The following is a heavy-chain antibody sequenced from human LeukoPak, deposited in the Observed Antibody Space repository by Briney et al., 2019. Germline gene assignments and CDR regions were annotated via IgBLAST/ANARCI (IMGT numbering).Heavy chain of an antibody. CDR3: VRGNDYGGPHY. Sequence: GGSLRLSCAVSGFTFSSYWMHWVRQAPGKGLVWVSRIDRDGGRINYADSVKGRFSISRDNGKNTLFLQMNSLRAEDAAVYYCVRGNDYGGPHYWGQGTLVTVSS. CDR1: GFTFSSYW. D-gene: IGHD4-23*01. J-gene: IGHJ4*02. CDR2: IDRDGGRI. V-gene: IGHV3-74*01.